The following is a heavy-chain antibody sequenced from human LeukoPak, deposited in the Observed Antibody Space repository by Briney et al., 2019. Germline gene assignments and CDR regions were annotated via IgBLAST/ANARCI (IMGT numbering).Heavy chain of an antibody. CDR2: IIPILGIA. CDR1: GGTFSSYT. Sequence: ASVKVSCKASGGTFSSYTISWVRHAPGQGLEWMGRIIPILGIANYAQKFQGRVTITADKSTSTAYMELSSLRSEDTAVYYCARGGETPRDWGPMDYWGQGTLFTVSS. V-gene: IGHV1-69*02. J-gene: IGHJ4*02. D-gene: IGHD7-27*01. CDR3: ARGGETPRDWGPMDY.